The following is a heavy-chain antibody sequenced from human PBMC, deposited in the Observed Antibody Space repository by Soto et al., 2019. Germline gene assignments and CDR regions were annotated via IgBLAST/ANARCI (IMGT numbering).Heavy chain of an antibody. CDR1: GFTFSSYA. Sequence: GGSLRLSCAASGFTFSSYAMSWVRQAPGKGLEWVSAISGSGGSTYYADSGKGRFTISRDNSKNTLYLQMNSLRAEDTAVYYCAKITGTPVAAYYFDYWGQGTLVTVSS. CDR3: AKITGTPVAAYYFDY. CDR2: ISGSGGST. D-gene: IGHD2-15*01. J-gene: IGHJ4*02. V-gene: IGHV3-23*01.